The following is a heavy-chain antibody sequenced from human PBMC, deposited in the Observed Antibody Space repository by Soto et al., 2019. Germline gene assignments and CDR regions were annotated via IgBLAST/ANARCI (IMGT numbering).Heavy chain of an antibody. CDR2: INHSGST. CDR1: GGSFSGYY. D-gene: IGHD3-9*01. V-gene: IGHV4-34*01. CDR3: ARGRDILTGYYRRGFDY. Sequence: PSETLSLTCAVYGGSFSGYYWSWIRQPPGKGLEWIGEINHSGSTNYNPSLKSRVTISVDTSKSQFSLKLSSVTAADTAVYYCARGRDILTGYYRRGFDYWGQGTLVTVSS. J-gene: IGHJ4*02.